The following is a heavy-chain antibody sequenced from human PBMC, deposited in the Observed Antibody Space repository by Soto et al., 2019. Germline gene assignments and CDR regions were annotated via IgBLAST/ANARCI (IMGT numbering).Heavy chain of an antibody. D-gene: IGHD3-22*01. V-gene: IGHV4-31*03. CDR1: GGSISSGGYY. Sequence: QVQLQESGPGLVKPSQTLSLTCTVSGGSISSGGYYWCWIRQHPGKGLEWIGYIYYSGSTYYNPSLKSRVTIPVDPFKNQFSLKLSSVTAADTAVYYCARDSNYYDSSGYYPFDIWGQGTMVTVSS. CDR2: IYYSGST. CDR3: ARDSNYYDSSGYYPFDI. J-gene: IGHJ3*02.